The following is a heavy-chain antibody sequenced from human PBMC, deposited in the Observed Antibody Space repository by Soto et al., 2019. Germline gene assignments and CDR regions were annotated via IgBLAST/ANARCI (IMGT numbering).Heavy chain of an antibody. Sequence: GASVKVSCKASGYTFTSYCISWVRQAPGQGLEWMGWISVYNGNTNYAQKLQGRVTMTTDTSTSTAYMELRSLRSDDTAVYYCASGWFGEFVYYFDYWGQGTLVTVSS. CDR1: GYTFTSYC. D-gene: IGHD3-10*01. J-gene: IGHJ4*02. CDR2: ISVYNGNT. CDR3: ASGWFGEFVYYFDY. V-gene: IGHV1-18*01.